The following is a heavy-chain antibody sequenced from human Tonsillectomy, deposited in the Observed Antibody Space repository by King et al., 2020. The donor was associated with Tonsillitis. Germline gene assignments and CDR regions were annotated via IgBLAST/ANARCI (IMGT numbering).Heavy chain of an antibody. Sequence: EVQLVESGGGXVQPGGSLRLSCAASGFTFSSYWMSWVXQAPGKGLEWVXXXXQXGSEKYYVDSVKXRFTISRDXTKNSLFLQMNSLRAEDTAVYYCTRDPSSTWLNYWGQGTLVTVSS. D-gene: IGHD2-2*01. CDR1: GFTFSSYW. CDR2: XXQXGSEK. CDR3: TRDPSSTWLNY. V-gene: IGHV3-7*03. J-gene: IGHJ4*02.